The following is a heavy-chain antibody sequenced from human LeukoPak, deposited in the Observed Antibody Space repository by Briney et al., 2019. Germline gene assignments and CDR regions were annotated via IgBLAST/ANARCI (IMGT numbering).Heavy chain of an antibody. D-gene: IGHD3-10*01. CDR3: ARGRTVLWATD. J-gene: IGHJ4*02. CDR2: VFYSGST. Sequence: SETLSLTCTVSGGSIDGYYWSWIRQPPGKGLEWIGYVFYSGSTNYYPSLKSRVTISLDTPKSQFSLKLTSVSAAATGVYYCARGRTVLWATDWGQGTLVTVSS. CDR1: GGSIDGYY. V-gene: IGHV4-59*01.